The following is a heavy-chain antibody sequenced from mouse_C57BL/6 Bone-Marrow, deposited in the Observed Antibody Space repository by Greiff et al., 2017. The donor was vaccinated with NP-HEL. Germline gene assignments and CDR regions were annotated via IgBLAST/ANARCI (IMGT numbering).Heavy chain of an antibody. V-gene: IGHV1-64*01. J-gene: IGHJ4*01. D-gene: IGHD2-1*01. CDR3: ARLRYGNSYCYAMGY. Sequence: QVQLQQSGAELVKPGASVKLSCKASGYTFTSYWMHWVKQRPGQGLEWIGMIHPNSGSTNYNEKFKSKATLTVDKSSSTAYLQLSSLTSEDSAVYYCARLRYGNSYCYAMGYRGKVVSVT. CDR2: IHPNSGST. CDR1: GYTFTSYW.